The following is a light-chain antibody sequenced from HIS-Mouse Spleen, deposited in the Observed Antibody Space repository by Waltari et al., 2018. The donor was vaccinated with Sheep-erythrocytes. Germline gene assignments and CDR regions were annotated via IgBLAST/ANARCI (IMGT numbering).Light chain of an antibody. V-gene: IGLV2-11*01. CDR1: SSDVGGYNY. Sequence: QSALTQPRSVSGSPGQSVTISCPGTSSDVGGYNYASWYQQHPGKAPKLMIYDVSKRPSGVPDRFSVSKSGNTASLTISGLQAEDEADYYCCSYAGSYNHVFATGTKVTVL. CDR2: DVS. J-gene: IGLJ1*01. CDR3: CSYAGSYNHV.